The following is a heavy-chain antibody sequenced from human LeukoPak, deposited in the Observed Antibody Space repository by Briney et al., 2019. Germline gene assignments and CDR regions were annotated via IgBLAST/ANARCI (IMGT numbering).Heavy chain of an antibody. D-gene: IGHD6-13*01. J-gene: IGHJ6*02. Sequence: PGGSLRLSCVASGFIFSSYSMNWVRQAPGKGLEWISHVSSSSSNIYYADSVKGRFTISRDNAKKSLFLQMNSLRAEDTAVYYCARGFAAAHYYYGMDVWGQGTTVTVSS. V-gene: IGHV3-48*04. CDR2: VSSSSSNI. CDR3: ARGFAAAHYYYGMDV. CDR1: GFIFSSYS.